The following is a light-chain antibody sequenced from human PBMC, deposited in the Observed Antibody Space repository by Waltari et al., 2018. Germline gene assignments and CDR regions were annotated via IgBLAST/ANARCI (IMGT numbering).Light chain of an antibody. CDR1: QSVSSN. J-gene: IGKJ2*01. CDR2: GAS. V-gene: IGKV3-15*01. CDR3: QQYNNWPGT. Sequence: EIVMTQSPATLSLSPGETPPLSCRASQSVSSNLAWYQQKPGQAPRLLIYGASTRATGIPVRFSGSGSGTEFTLTISSLQSEDFAVYYCQQYNNWPGTFGQGTKLEIK.